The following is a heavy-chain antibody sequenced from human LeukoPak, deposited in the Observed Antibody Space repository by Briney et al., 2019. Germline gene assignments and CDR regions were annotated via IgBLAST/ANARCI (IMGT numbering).Heavy chain of an antibody. D-gene: IGHD3-16*01. J-gene: IGHJ4*02. CDR3: AKDLGHRSDYWFDW. CDR2: ISGSGGST. Sequence: PGGTLRLSCAASGFTFSSYGMSWVRQAPGKGLEWVSAISGSGGSTYYADSVEGRFTISRDNSKNTVTLQMNSLRVEDSALYYCAKDLGHRSDYWFDWWGQGTLVTVSS. CDR1: GFTFSSYG. V-gene: IGHV3-23*01.